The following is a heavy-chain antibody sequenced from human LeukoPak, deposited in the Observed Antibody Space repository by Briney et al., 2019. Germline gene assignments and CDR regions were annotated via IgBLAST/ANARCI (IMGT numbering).Heavy chain of an antibody. CDR1: GSISSYY. CDR3: AGVRSTVGWRSFDY. J-gene: IGHJ4*02. V-gene: IGHV4-59*08. CDR2: SYFIGSP. D-gene: IGHD4-23*01. Sequence: PSETLSLTCTVDGSISSYYWSWIRQAPGKGLEWIGHSYFIGSPNYNPSLKSRVTISVGTPKNQFSLKLSSVTAADTAVYYCAGVRSTVGWRSFDYWGQGILVTVSS.